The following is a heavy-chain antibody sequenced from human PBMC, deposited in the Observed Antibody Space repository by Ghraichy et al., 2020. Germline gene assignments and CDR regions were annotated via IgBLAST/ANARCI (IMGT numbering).Heavy chain of an antibody. V-gene: IGHV3-30-3*01. J-gene: IGHJ4*02. D-gene: IGHD2-2*01. CDR2: ILYDGSNQ. CDR3: ARRSKFDEIPNDY. Sequence: GESLNISCAASGFTFTNHAMHWVRQAPGKGLEWVAFILYDGSNQYYADSVKGRFTISRDNSKNTIYLQMNNLRAEDTATYYCARRSKFDEIPNDYWGQGTLVTVSS. CDR1: GFTFTNHA.